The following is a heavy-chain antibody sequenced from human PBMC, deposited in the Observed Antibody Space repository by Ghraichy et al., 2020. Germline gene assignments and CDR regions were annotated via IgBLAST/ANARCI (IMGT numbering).Heavy chain of an antibody. Sequence: GGSLRLSCAASGFTFSSYWMSWVRQAPGKGLEWVANIKEDGGGKYYVDSVKGRVTISRDNAKNSLYLQMNSLRAEDTAVYYCARDSRITSGGQDYWGQGTLVTVSS. D-gene: IGHD6-13*01. V-gene: IGHV3-7*01. J-gene: IGHJ4*02. CDR2: IKEDGGGK. CDR3: ARDSRITSGGQDY. CDR1: GFTFSSYW.